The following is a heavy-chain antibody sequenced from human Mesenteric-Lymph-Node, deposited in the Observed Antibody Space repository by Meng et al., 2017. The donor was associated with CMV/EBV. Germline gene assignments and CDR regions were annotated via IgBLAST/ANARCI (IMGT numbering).Heavy chain of an antibody. CDR1: VYSFTSYD. J-gene: IGHJ6*02. CDR3: ARVGVESYGMDV. CDR2: VNPNSGYT. V-gene: IGHV1-8*01. D-gene: IGHD3-16*01. Sequence: ASVKVSCKASVYSFTSYDVHWVRQATGQGLEWMGWVNPNSGYTAYAQSFQGRVTFTTNTATSTGYMELSSLRSEDTAVYFCARVGVESYGMDVWGQGTTVTVSS.